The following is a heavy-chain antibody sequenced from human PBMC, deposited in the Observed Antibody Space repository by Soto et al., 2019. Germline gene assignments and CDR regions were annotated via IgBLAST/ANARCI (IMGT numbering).Heavy chain of an antibody. V-gene: IGHV4-59*08. CDR1: GGSISSYY. Sequence: SETLSLTCTVSGGSISSYYWSWIRQPPGKGLEWIGYIYYSGSTNYNPPLKSRVTISVDTSKNQFSLKLSSVTAADTAVYYCARHFYGSGTPLGFDPWGQGTLVTVSS. D-gene: IGHD3-10*01. CDR3: ARHFYGSGTPLGFDP. CDR2: IYYSGST. J-gene: IGHJ5*02.